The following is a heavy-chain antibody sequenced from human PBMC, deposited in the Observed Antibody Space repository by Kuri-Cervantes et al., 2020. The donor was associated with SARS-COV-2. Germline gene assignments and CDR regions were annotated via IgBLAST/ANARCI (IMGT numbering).Heavy chain of an antibody. CDR1: GGSISSYY. Sequence: SETLSLTCTVSGGSISSYYWSWIRQPPGKGLEWIGYIYYSGSTNYNPSLKSRVTISVDTSKNQFSLNLSSVTAADTAVYYCARGGPRITMVRGIPGWFDPWGQGTLVTVSS. D-gene: IGHD3-10*01. CDR3: ARGGPRITMVRGIPGWFDP. J-gene: IGHJ5*02. V-gene: IGHV4-59*01. CDR2: IYYSGST.